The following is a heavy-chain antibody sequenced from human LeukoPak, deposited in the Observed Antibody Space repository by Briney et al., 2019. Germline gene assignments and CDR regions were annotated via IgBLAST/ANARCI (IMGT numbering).Heavy chain of an antibody. J-gene: IGHJ3*01. V-gene: IGHV4-59*01. Sequence: SETLSLTCTASGGSISNFFWNWVRRPPGKGLEWIGYIYSSGSTYYNPSLKSRLTISLDTSKNQFSLQMSSVTAADTAVYYCARSDYGGNSAAFGVWAQGPMVTVSS. CDR3: ARSDYGGNSAAFGV. CDR1: GGSISNFF. D-gene: IGHD4-23*01. CDR2: IYSSGST.